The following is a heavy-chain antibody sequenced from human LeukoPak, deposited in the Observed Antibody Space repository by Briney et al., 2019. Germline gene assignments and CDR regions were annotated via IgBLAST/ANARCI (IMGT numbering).Heavy chain of an antibody. CDR2: ISAYNGNT. CDR3: ASANYYYGMDV. Sequence: ASVKVSCKASGYTFTGYYMHWVRQAPGQGLEWMGWISAYNGNTNYAQKLQGRVTMTTDTSTSTAYMELRSLRSDDTAVYYCASANYYYGMDVWGQGTTVTVSS. V-gene: IGHV1-18*04. CDR1: GYTFTGYY. J-gene: IGHJ6*02.